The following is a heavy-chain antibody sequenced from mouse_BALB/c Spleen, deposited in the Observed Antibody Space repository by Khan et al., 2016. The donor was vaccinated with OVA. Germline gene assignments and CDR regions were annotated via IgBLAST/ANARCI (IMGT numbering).Heavy chain of an antibody. CDR1: GYSITSDYA. CDR2: ISYSGST. CDR3: AREYGSSYAMDY. V-gene: IGHV3-2*02. J-gene: IGHJ4*01. D-gene: IGHD1-1*01. Sequence: VQLKESGPGLVKPSQSLSLTCTVTGYSITSDYAWNWLRQFPGNKLEWMGYISYSGSTSYNPSLKSRISITRDTSKNQFFLQLNSVTTEDTATYYCAREYGSSYAMDYWGQGTSVTVSS.